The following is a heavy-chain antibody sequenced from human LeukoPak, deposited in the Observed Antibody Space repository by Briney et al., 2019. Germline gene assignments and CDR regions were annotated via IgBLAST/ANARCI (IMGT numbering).Heavy chain of an antibody. J-gene: IGHJ4*02. CDR1: GFTFSSYG. D-gene: IGHD6-19*01. CDR3: AKVYFELAVAGTPFDY. CDR2: IWFDGKNE. V-gene: IGHV3-33*06. Sequence: GGSLRLSCAASGFTFSSYGMHWVRQAPGEGLEWVADIWFDGKNEHFADSVKGRFTISRDNSKNTLYLQMNSLRAEDTAVYYCAKVYFELAVAGTPFDYWGQGTLVTVSS.